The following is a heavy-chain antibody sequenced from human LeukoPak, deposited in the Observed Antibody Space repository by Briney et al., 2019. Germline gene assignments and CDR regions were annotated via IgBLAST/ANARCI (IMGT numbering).Heavy chain of an antibody. CDR1: GYTFTSYG. Sequence: ASVNVSCKASGYTFTSYGISWGRQAPGQGLEWMGWISAYNGNTNYAQKLQGRVTMTTDTSTSTAYMELRSLRSDDTAVYYCARDRDLWIQLWLPFDYWGQGTLVTVSS. CDR3: ARDRDLWIQLWLPFDY. D-gene: IGHD5-18*01. CDR2: ISAYNGNT. V-gene: IGHV1-18*01. J-gene: IGHJ4*02.